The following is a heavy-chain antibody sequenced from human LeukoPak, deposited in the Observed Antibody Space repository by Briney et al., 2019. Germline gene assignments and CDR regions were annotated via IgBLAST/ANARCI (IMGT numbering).Heavy chain of an antibody. CDR1: GDSISSHY. V-gene: IGHV4-59*11. J-gene: IGHJ4*02. D-gene: IGHD1-26*01. Sequence: PSETLSLTCTVSGDSISSHYWSWLRQPPGKGLEWIWYIYYSGITNYNPSLKSRVTISVDTSKNQFSLKLSSVTAADTAVYYCARDSGKSGNFDYWGQGTLVTVSS. CDR2: IYYSGIT. CDR3: ARDSGKSGNFDY.